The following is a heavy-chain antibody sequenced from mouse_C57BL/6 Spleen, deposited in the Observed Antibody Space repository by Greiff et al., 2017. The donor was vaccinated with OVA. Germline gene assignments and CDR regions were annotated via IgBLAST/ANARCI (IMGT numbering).Heavy chain of an antibody. J-gene: IGHJ2*01. Sequence: QVQLQQPGAELVKPGASVKLSCKASGYTFTSYWMHWVKQRPGQGLEWIGMIHPNSGSTNYNEKFKSKATLTVDKSSSTAYMQRSSLAYEDSAVYYCAREDYGSGLDYWGQGTTLTVSS. CDR1: GYTFTSYW. CDR2: IHPNSGST. CDR3: AREDYGSGLDY. V-gene: IGHV1-64*01. D-gene: IGHD1-1*01.